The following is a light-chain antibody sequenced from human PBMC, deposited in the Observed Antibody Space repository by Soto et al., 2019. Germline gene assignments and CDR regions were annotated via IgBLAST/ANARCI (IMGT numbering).Light chain of an antibody. CDR2: GAS. Sequence: EMVMTQSPATLSVSPGERVTLSCRASQSVSSNLAWYQQKPGQAPRLLIYGASTRAAGIPARFSGSGSGTEFTLSISSLQSEDFAVYYCQQYNNWWTFGQGTKVDI. J-gene: IGKJ1*01. CDR1: QSVSSN. CDR3: QQYNNWWT. V-gene: IGKV3-15*01.